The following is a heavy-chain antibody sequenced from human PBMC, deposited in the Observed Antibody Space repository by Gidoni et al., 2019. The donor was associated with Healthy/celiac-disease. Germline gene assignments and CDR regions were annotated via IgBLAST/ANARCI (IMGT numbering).Heavy chain of an antibody. V-gene: IGHV1-2*02. J-gene: IGHJ4*02. Sequence: QVQLVQSGAEVKKPGASVKVSCKASGYTFTGYYMHWVRQAPGQGLEWMGWINPNSGGTNYAQKFQGRVTMTRDTSISTAYMELSRLRSDDTAVYYCARVEGGYYYDSSGYDYWGQGTLVTVSS. CDR1: GYTFTGYY. CDR3: ARVEGGYYYDSSGYDY. CDR2: INPNSGGT. D-gene: IGHD3-22*01.